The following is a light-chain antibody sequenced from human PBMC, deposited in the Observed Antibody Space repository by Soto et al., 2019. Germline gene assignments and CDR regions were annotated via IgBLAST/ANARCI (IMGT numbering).Light chain of an antibody. CDR3: SSYTGSSTYVV. J-gene: IGLJ2*01. Sequence: QSALSQPASVSGSPGQSITISCTGPSSDVGGYNYVSWYQQHPGKAPKLMIYDVSYRPSGVSNRFSGSKSANTASLTISGLQAEDEADYYGSSYTGSSTYVVFGGGTKLTVL. CDR2: DVS. V-gene: IGLV2-14*01. CDR1: SSDVGGYNY.